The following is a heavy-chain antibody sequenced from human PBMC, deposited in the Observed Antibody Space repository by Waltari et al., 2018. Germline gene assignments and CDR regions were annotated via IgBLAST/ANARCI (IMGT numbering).Heavy chain of an antibody. CDR1: GYTFTGYY. CDR2: INPNSGGT. V-gene: IGHV1-2*02. Sequence: QVQLVQSGAEVKKPGASVKVSCKASGYTFTGYYMHWVRQAPGQGLEWMGWINPNSGGTNYAQKFQGRVTMTRDTSISTAYMELSRLRSDDTAVYYCASNFHCSSTSCYRVYGMDVWGQGTTVTVSS. CDR3: ASNFHCSSTSCYRVYGMDV. D-gene: IGHD2-2*02. J-gene: IGHJ6*02.